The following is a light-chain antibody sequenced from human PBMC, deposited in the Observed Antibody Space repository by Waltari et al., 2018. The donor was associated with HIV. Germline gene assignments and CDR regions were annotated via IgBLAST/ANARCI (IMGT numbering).Light chain of an antibody. V-gene: IGLV2-11*01. CDR1: RSDSGGYNY. Sequence: QSALTQPRSVSGSPGQSVTLSCTGTRSDSGGYNYVPLYQQHPGKAPKLMIYDVSKRPSGVPDRFSGSKSGNTASLTISGLQAEDEADYYCCSYAGSYTPVVFGGGTKLTVL. CDR2: DVS. CDR3: CSYAGSYTPVV. J-gene: IGLJ2*01.